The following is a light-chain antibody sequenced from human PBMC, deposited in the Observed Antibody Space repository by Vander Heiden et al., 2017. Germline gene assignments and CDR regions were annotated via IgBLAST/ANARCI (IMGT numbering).Light chain of an antibody. J-gene: IGKJ2*01. Sequence: DIQLTQSPSSLSASVGDRVTITCRASQSIRSNLNWSQQKPGKAAKLLIYSASSLQSGVPSRLSGRGSGTDFTLTIISIQHADYSTSYCRQRYSTYQTFSQGTKVEIK. CDR1: QSIRSN. CDR3: RQRYSTYQT. V-gene: IGKV1-39*01. CDR2: SAS.